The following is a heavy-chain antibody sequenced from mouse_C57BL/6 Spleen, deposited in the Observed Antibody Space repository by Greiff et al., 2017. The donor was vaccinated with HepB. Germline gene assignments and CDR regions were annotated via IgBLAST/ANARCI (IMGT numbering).Heavy chain of an antibody. CDR3: TRSGYDYDGFAY. V-gene: IGHV1-15*01. Sequence: QVQLKQSGAELVRPGASVTLSCKASGYTFTDYEMHWVKQTPVHGLEWIGAIDPETGGTAYNQKFKGKAILTADKSSSTAYMELRSLTSEDSAVYYCTRSGYDYDGFAYWGQGTLVTVSA. CDR1: GYTFTDYE. CDR2: IDPETGGT. J-gene: IGHJ3*01. D-gene: IGHD2-4*01.